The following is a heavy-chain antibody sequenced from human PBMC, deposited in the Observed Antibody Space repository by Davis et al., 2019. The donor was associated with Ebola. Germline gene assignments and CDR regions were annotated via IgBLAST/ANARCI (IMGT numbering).Heavy chain of an antibody. Sequence: GESLKISCAASGFTFSSYAMSWVRQAPGKGLVWVSRINSDGSSTSYADSVKGRFTISRDNSKNTLYLQMNSLRAEDTAVYYCARGVVAAASDAFDIWGQGTMVTVSS. D-gene: IGHD2-15*01. J-gene: IGHJ3*02. CDR2: INSDGSST. CDR1: GFTFSSYA. V-gene: IGHV3-74*01. CDR3: ARGVVAAASDAFDI.